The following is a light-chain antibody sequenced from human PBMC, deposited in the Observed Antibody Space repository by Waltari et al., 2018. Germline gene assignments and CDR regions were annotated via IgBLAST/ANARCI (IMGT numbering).Light chain of an antibody. Sequence: DIVMTQSPDSLAVSMGERAPINCKSSQSVLYSSNNKDYLASFQQKPGQPPKLLISWASTRESGVPDRFSGSGSGTDFTLTISSLQAEDVAVYYCQQYYSTVRTFGQGTKVEIK. CDR1: QSVLYSSNNKDY. CDR2: WAS. V-gene: IGKV4-1*01. CDR3: QQYYSTVRT. J-gene: IGKJ1*01.